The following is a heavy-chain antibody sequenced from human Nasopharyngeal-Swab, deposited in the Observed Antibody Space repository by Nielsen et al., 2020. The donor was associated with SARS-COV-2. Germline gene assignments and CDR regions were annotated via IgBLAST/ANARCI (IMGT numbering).Heavy chain of an antibody. CDR2: IWYDGSNK. V-gene: IGHV3-33*01. Sequence: GRSLRLSCAASGFTFSSYGMHWVRQAPGKGLEWVAVIWYDGSNKYYADSVKGRFTISRDNSKNTLYLQMNSLRAEDTAVYYCARDLEVGLSSYSNQDYWGQGTLVTVSS. J-gene: IGHJ4*02. CDR3: ARDLEVGLSSYSNQDY. CDR1: GFTFSSYG. D-gene: IGHD4-11*01.